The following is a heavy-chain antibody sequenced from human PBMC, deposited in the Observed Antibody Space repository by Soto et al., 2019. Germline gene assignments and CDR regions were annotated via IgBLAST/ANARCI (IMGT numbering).Heavy chain of an antibody. D-gene: IGHD3-22*01. Sequence: SETLFPTCHVPCCSIHSNIYYWGSIRQPPGKGLEWIGNIHYSGSNYYDSSLQSRVTISIDTSKNQFSLKLSSVTATDTAVYYCASRHYYDSSGYYVVYWGQGTLVTVS. CDR1: CCSIHSNIYY. J-gene: IGHJ4*02. V-gene: IGHV4-39*01. CDR3: ASRHYYDSSGYYVVY. CDR2: IHYSGSN.